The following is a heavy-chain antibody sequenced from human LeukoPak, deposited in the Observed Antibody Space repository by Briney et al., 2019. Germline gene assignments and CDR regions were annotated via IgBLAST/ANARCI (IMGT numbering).Heavy chain of an antibody. CDR1: GFTFTSHG. V-gene: IGHV3-23*01. CDR3: AKVYNWGSTPGY. J-gene: IGHJ4*02. D-gene: IGHD1-20*01. Sequence: GGSLRLSCAASGFTFTSHGMGWVRQAPGKGLQWVSSISSSGGSTYYADSVKGRFTISRDNSNNTLYLQMNSLRAEDTAVYYCAKVYNWGSTPGYWGQGTLVTVSS. CDR2: ISSSGGST.